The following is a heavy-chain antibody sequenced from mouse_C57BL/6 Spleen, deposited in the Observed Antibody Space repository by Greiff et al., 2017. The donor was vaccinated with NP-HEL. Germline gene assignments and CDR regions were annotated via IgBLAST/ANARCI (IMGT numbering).Heavy chain of an antibody. CDR2: ISSGGSYT. D-gene: IGHD1-1*01. V-gene: IGHV5-6*01. Sequence: EVMLVESGGDLVKPGGSLKLSCAASGFTFSSYGMSWVRQTPDKRLEWVATISSGGSYTYYPDSVKGRFTISRDNAKNTLYLQMSSLKSEDTAMYYCARQPHYYGSPWFAYWGQGTLVTVSA. CDR3: ARQPHYYGSPWFAY. J-gene: IGHJ3*01. CDR1: GFTFSSYG.